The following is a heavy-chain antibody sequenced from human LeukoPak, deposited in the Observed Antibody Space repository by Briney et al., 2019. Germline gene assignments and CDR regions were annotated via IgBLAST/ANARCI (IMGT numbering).Heavy chain of an antibody. V-gene: IGHV4-4*07. Sequence: SETLSLTCTVSGGSITSYYWSWIRQPAGKGLEWIGRIYNSGSTNYNPSLKSRVTISVDTSKNQFSLKLSSVTAADTAVYYCARFLVGGYCSSTSCYDYWGQGTLVTVSS. CDR3: ARFLVGGYCSSTSCYDY. CDR1: GGSITSYY. CDR2: IYNSGST. D-gene: IGHD2-2*01. J-gene: IGHJ4*02.